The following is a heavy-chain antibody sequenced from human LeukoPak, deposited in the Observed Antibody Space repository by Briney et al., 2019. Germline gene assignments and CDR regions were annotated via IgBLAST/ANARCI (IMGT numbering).Heavy chain of an antibody. D-gene: IGHD1-20*01. J-gene: IGHJ4*02. CDR1: GGSISSYY. Sequence: SETLSLTCTVSGGSISSYYWSWIRRPPGKGLEWIGYIYYSGSTNYNPSLKSRVTISVDTSKNQFSLKLSSVTAADTAVYYCARLRNNWRIFDYWGQGTLVTVSS. CDR2: IYYSGST. CDR3: ARLRNNWRIFDY. V-gene: IGHV4-59*12.